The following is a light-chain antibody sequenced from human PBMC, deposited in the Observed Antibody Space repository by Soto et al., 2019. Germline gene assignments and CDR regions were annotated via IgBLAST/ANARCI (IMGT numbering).Light chain of an antibody. Sequence: NVLTQSIGTMSFSVRERLTIYCSRSQHIRSNYLAWYQHKPGQAPRLLIYGASSRATGIPDRFSGSGSGTDFTLTISRLEPEDFAVYYCQQYGSSPATFGQGTKVDI. J-gene: IGKJ1*01. V-gene: IGKV3-20*01. CDR1: QHIRSNY. CDR2: GAS. CDR3: QQYGSSPAT.